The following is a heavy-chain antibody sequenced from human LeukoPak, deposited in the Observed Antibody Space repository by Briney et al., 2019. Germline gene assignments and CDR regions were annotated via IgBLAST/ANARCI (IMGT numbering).Heavy chain of an antibody. J-gene: IGHJ4*02. CDR2: IYYTGST. CDR1: GGSISSYY. CDR3: ARGILGVVTRGPDY. Sequence: PSETLSLTCTVSGGSISSYYWSWIRQPPGKGLEWVGYIYYTGSTNYNPSLKSRVTISVDMSKNQFSLKLASVTAADTAVYFCARGILGVVTRGPDYWGQGSLVTVSS. V-gene: IGHV4-59*01. D-gene: IGHD3-3*02.